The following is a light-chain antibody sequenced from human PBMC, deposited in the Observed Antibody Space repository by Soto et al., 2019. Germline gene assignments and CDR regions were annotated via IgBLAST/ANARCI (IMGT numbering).Light chain of an antibody. CDR1: QDISNY. CDR2: DAS. V-gene: IGKV1-33*01. Sequence: DIQMTQSPSSLSASVGDRVTITCQASQDISNYLNWYQQKPGKAPKLLIYDASDLETGVPSRFSGSVSGSDFTFTISNLQPEDVATYFCQHYHTLPPELTFGQGTRLEIK. J-gene: IGKJ5*01. CDR3: QHYHTLPPELT.